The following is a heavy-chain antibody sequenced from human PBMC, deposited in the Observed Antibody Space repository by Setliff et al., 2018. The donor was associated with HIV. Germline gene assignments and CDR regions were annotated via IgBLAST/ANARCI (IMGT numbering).Heavy chain of an antibody. D-gene: IGHD5-18*01. CDR2: IYPGDSDT. Sequence: GESLKISCKGSGYSLTTYWIGWVRQMPGKGLEWMGMIYPGDSDTRYSPSFQGQVTISADKSISTAYLQWSSLKASDTAMYYCARLLMPRGFSYGSYYYYGMDVWGQGTAVTVSS. CDR1: GYSLTTYW. CDR3: ARLLMPRGFSYGSYYYYGMDV. J-gene: IGHJ6*02. V-gene: IGHV5-51*01.